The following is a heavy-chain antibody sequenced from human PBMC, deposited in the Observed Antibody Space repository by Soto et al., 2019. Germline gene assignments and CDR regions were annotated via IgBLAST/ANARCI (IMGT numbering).Heavy chain of an antibody. D-gene: IGHD2-15*01. Sequence: SETLSLTCAVYGGSFSGYYWSWIRQPPGKGLEWIGEINHSGSTNYNPSLKSRVTISVDTSKNQFSLRPSSVTAADTAVYYCARVSVGYCSGGSCKARGYYYYMDVWGKGTTVTVSS. CDR3: ARVSVGYCSGGSCKARGYYYYMDV. J-gene: IGHJ6*03. CDR2: INHSGST. CDR1: GGSFSGYY. V-gene: IGHV4-34*01.